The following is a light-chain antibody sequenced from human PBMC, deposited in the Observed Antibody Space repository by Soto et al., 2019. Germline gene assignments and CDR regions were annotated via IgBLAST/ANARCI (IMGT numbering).Light chain of an antibody. J-gene: IGKJ3*01. CDR1: QNIGDH. Sequence: DLQMTQSPSSLSASVGDKVTITCRASQNIGDHLNWYQQKPRKAPSLLIYAASILQSGVPSRFSGSGSGTDFTLTISSLQPEDFAIYYCQQSSKTSFTFGPGTRVDIK. V-gene: IGKV1-39*01. CDR2: AAS. CDR3: QQSSKTSFT.